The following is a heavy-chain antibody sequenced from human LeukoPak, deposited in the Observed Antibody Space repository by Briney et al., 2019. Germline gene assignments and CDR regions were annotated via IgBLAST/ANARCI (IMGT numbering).Heavy chain of an antibody. J-gene: IGHJ6*03. CDR2: IRYDGSNK. CDR3: AKGTDCSSTSCFTYYYYYMDV. V-gene: IGHV3-30*02. Sequence: GGSLRLSCAASGFTFSSYVMHWVRQAPGKGLEWVAFIRYDGSNKYYADSVKGRFTISRDNSKNTLYLQMNSLRAEDTAVYYCAKGTDCSSTSCFTYYYYYMDVWGKGTTVTVSS. CDR1: GFTFSSYV. D-gene: IGHD2-2*01.